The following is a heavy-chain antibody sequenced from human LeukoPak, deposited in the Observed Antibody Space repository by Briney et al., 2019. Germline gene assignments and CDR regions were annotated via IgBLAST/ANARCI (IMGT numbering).Heavy chain of an antibody. CDR3: AKAGGSVDY. Sequence: PGWALRLSCAASVFTFSSSVIHWVRQAPGKGLEWVAFIRYDGSNKYYADSVKGRFTISRDNSKNTLYLQMNSLRAEDTAVYYCAKAGGSVDYWGQGTLVTVSS. CDR2: IRYDGSNK. J-gene: IGHJ4*02. D-gene: IGHD4-23*01. V-gene: IGHV3-30*02. CDR1: VFTFSSSV.